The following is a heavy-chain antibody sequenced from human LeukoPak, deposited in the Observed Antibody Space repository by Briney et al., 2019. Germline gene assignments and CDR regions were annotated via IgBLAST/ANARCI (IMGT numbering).Heavy chain of an antibody. V-gene: IGHV3-9*01. D-gene: IGHD6-13*01. J-gene: IGHJ6*02. Sequence: GGSLRLSCAASGFTFDDYAMHWVRQAPGKGLEWVSGISWNSGSIGYADSVKGRFTISRDNAKNSLYLQMNSLGAEDTALYYCPNAPRVSYYYGIDVWGRGTTVTFSS. CDR3: PNAPRVSYYYGIDV. CDR2: ISWNSGSI. CDR1: GFTFDDYA.